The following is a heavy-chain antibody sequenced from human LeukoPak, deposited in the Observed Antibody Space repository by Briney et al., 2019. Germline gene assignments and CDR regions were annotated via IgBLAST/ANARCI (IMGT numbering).Heavy chain of an antibody. Sequence: SETLSLTCAVSGGSISSSNWWSWVRQPPGKGLEWIGEIYHSGSTNYNPSLKSRVTISVDKSKNQFSLKLSSVTAADTAVYYCASMYSSGWDPYNWFDPWGQGTLVTVS. CDR1: GGSISSSNW. CDR3: ASMYSSGWDPYNWFDP. D-gene: IGHD6-19*01. CDR2: IYHSGST. J-gene: IGHJ5*02. V-gene: IGHV4-4*02.